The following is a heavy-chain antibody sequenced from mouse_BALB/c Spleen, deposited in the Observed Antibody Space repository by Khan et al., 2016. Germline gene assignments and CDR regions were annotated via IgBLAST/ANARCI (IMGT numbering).Heavy chain of an antibody. Sequence: EVQLQESGPGLVKPSQSLSLTCTITGYSITSDYAWNWIRQFPGNRLEWMGFINYSGSTSYNPSLKSRISITRATSKNQFFLQLISVTTEDTATYSCARDYYGSSYFDYWGQGTTLTVSS. V-gene: IGHV3-2*02. J-gene: IGHJ2*01. D-gene: IGHD1-1*01. CDR1: GYSITSDYA. CDR2: INYSGST. CDR3: ARDYYGSSYFDY.